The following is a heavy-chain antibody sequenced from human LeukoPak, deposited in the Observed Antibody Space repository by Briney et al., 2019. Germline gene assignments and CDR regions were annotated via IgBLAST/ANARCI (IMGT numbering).Heavy chain of an antibody. D-gene: IGHD5-18*01. Sequence: GASVKVSCKASGYTFTSYDINWVRQATGQGLEWMGWMNPNSGNTGYAQKFQGRVTMTRNTSISTAYMELSSLRSEDTAVYYCARAFQGYSYGLYYYYGMDVWGQGTTVTVSS. V-gene: IGHV1-8*01. CDR3: ARAFQGYSYGLYYYYGMDV. CDR1: GYTFTSYD. J-gene: IGHJ6*02. CDR2: MNPNSGNT.